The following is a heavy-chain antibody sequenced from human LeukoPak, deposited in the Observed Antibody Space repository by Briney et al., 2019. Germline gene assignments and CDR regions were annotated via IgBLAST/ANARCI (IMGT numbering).Heavy chain of an antibody. CDR2: IYYSGST. CDR3: GRGVVVAATTYFDY. J-gene: IGHJ4*02. CDR1: GGSISSGGYY. V-gene: IGHV4-31*03. Sequence: PSETLSLTCTVSGGSISSGGYYWSWIRQHPGKGLEWIGYIYYSGSTYYNPSLKSRVTISVGTSKNQFSLKLSSVTAADTAVYYCGRGVVVAATTYFDYWGQGTLVTVSS. D-gene: IGHD2-15*01.